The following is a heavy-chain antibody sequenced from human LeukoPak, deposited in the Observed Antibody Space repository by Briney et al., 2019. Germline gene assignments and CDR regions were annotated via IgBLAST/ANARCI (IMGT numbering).Heavy chain of an antibody. V-gene: IGHV4-59*01. CDR1: GGTISSYY. CDR2: IYYSGST. Sequence: SGTLSLTCTVSGGTISSYYWSWIRHTPAKGVEWIGYIYYSGSTNYTPSLERPVTISVDTSKSPFSLKLSSVTAADTAVYYCAREIVSYWFDPWGQGTLVTVSS. CDR3: AREIVSYWFDP. J-gene: IGHJ5*02. D-gene: IGHD3-16*02.